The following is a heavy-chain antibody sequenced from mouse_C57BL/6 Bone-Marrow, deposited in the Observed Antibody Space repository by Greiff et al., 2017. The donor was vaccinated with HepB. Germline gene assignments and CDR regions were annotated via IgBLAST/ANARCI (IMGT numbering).Heavy chain of an antibody. CDR2: IRLKSDNYAT. CDR1: GFTFSNYW. CDR3: TGYYYGSSHYAMDY. Sequence: EVKLQESGGGLVQPGGSMKLSCVASGFTFSNYWMNWVRQSPEKGLEWVAQIRLKSDNYATHYAESVKGRFTISRDDSKSSVYLQMNNLRAEDTGIYYCTGYYYGSSHYAMDYWGQGTSVTVSS. J-gene: IGHJ4*01. V-gene: IGHV6-3*01. D-gene: IGHD1-1*01.